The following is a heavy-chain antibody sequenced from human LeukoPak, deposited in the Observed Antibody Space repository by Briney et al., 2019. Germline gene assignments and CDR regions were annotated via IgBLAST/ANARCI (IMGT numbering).Heavy chain of an antibody. J-gene: IGHJ6*02. V-gene: IGHV3-33*08. CDR3: ARLNCSSTSCYYRDYYYGMDV. Sequence: GGSLRLSCAASGFTFSSYGMHWVRQAPGKGLEWVAVIWYDGSNKYYADSVKGRFTISRDNSKNTLYLQMNSLRAEDTAVYYCARLNCSSTSCYYRDYYYGMDVWGQGTTVTVSS. CDR1: GFTFSSYG. CDR2: IWYDGSNK. D-gene: IGHD2-2*01.